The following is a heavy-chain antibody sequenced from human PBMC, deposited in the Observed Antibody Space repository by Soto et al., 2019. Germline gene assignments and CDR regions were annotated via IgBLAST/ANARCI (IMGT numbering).Heavy chain of an antibody. Sequence: SETLSLTCTVSGGSISSHFWSWIRQPPGKGLEWIGHIHYSGSTNYNPSLKSRVTISVDTSRNQFSLKLSSVTAADTAVYYCASAPGDYMDSWGQGMLVTVSS. D-gene: IGHD4-17*01. J-gene: IGHJ4*02. V-gene: IGHV4-59*11. CDR1: GGSISSHF. CDR3: ASAPGDYMDS. CDR2: IHYSGST.